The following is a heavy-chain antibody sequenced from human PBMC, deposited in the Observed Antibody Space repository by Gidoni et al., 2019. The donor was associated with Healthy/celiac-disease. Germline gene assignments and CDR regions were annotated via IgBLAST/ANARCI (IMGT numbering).Heavy chain of an antibody. D-gene: IGHD3-3*01. J-gene: IGHJ4*02. CDR1: GFTFSSYA. CDR2: ISGSGGST. CDR3: AKDPLPGGGLLWTGDY. V-gene: IGHV3-23*01. Sequence: EVQLLESGGGLVQPGGSLRPSCAASGFTFSSYAMSWVRPAPGKGLEWVSAISGSGGSTYYADSVKGRFTISRDNSKNTLYLQMNSLRAEDTAVYYCAKDPLPGGGLLWTGDYWGQGTLVTVSS.